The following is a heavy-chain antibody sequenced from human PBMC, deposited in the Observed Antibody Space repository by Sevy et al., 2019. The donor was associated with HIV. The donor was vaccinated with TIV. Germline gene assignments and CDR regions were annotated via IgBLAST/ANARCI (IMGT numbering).Heavy chain of an antibody. J-gene: IGHJ6*02. Sequence: ASVKVSCKASGYRFTSYGISWVRQAPGQRLEWMGWIDTDNGKTNYAQKFQDRVTVTTDTSTSTDYMELRSLRSDDTAIYYCARDKSVQVVYGVIRNFYGMDAWGQGTTVTVSS. CDR1: GYRFTSYG. D-gene: IGHD2-8*02. CDR2: IDTDNGKT. CDR3: ARDKSVQVVYGVIRNFYGMDA. V-gene: IGHV1-18*01.